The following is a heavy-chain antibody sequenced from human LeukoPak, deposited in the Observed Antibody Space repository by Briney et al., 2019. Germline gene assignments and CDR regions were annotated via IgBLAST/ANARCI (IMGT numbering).Heavy chain of an antibody. Sequence: SETLSLTCTVSGGPIYSTSYYWGWIRQPPGKGLEWIGTISYSGSTYYNPSLKSRVTISVDTSKNHFSLKLSSVTAADTAVYYCARGGGFGSSGWYYYYYYMDVWGKGTTVTVSS. CDR3: ARGGGFGSSGWYYYYYYMDV. V-gene: IGHV4-39*02. D-gene: IGHD6-19*01. CDR2: ISYSGST. J-gene: IGHJ6*03. CDR1: GGPIYSTSYY.